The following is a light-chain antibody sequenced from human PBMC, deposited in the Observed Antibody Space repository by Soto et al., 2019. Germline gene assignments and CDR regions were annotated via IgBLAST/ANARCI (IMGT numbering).Light chain of an antibody. CDR3: QHYNNWPPPYT. CDR1: QSVSRN. Sequence: EIVMTQSPATLSVSPGERATLSCRASQSVSRNLAWYQQKPGQAPRLLIYAASTRATGIPARFSGSGSVTEFTLTISSLQSEDFAVYYCQHYNNWPPPYTFGQGTKLEIK. V-gene: IGKV3-15*01. CDR2: AAS. J-gene: IGKJ2*01.